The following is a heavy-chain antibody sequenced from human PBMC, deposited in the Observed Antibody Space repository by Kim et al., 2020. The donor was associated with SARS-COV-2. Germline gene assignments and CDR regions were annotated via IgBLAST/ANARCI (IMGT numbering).Heavy chain of an antibody. CDR3: ARDRRLSAAGHFDY. J-gene: IGHJ4*02. V-gene: IGHV3-7*01. Sequence: YVDSLKGRFTISIDNAKNSVYLQMNRLRAEDTAVFYCARDRRLSAAGHFDYWGQGTLVTVSS. D-gene: IGHD6-13*01.